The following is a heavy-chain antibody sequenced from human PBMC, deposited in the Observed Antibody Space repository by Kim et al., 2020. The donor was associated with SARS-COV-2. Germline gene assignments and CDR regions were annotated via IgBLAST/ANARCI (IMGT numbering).Heavy chain of an antibody. Sequence: SETLSLTCTVSGGSISSGGYYWSWIRQHPGKGLEWIGYIYYSGSTYYNPSLKSRVTISVDTSKNQFSLKLSCVTAADTAVYYCAGSPGLAYYDSSGYPSLVSAGYGYGTDVWGQGTTVTVS. J-gene: IGHJ6*02. D-gene: IGHD3-22*01. CDR1: GGSISSGGYY. V-gene: IGHV4-31*03. CDR2: IYYSGST. CDR3: AGSPGLAYYDSSGYPSLVSAGYGYGTDV.